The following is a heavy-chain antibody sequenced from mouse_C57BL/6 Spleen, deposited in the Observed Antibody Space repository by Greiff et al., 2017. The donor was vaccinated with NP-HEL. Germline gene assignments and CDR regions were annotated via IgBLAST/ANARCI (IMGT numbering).Heavy chain of an antibody. V-gene: IGHV1-81*01. CDR2: IYPRSGNT. J-gene: IGHJ2*01. D-gene: IGHD1-1*01. CDR3: GTTVVSHFDY. Sequence: VQLQQSGAELARPGASVKLSCKASGYTFTSYGISWVKQRTGQGLEWIGEIYPRSGNTYYNEKFKGKATLTADKSSSTAYMELRSLTSEDSAFYFCGTTVVSHFDYWGQGTTLTVSS. CDR1: GYTFTSYG.